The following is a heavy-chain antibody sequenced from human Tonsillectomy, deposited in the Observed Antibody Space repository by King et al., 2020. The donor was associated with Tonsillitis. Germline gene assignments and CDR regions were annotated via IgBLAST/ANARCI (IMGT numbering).Heavy chain of an antibody. CDR2: FDPEDGET. J-gene: IGHJ2*01. CDR1: GYTLTELS. Sequence: QLQLVQSGAEVKKPGASVKVSCKVSGYTLTELSIHWVRQAPGEGLEWMGGFDPEDGETIYTQRFQGRVTMTEDTSTDTAYMELSSLGSEDTAVYYCATGGSETGPYWYFDLWGRGTLVTVSS. D-gene: IGHD3-10*01. CDR3: ATGGSETGPYWYFDL. V-gene: IGHV1-24*01.